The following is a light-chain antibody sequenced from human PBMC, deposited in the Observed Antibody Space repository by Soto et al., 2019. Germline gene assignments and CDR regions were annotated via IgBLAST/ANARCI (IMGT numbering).Light chain of an antibody. Sequence: DIQMTQSPSSLSASVGDRVTITCRASQSISSYLNWYQQKPGKAPKLLIYAASSLQSGVPSRFSGSETGTDFTLTISSLQPEDFATYYCQQRYSTLWTVGQGTKVEIK. V-gene: IGKV1-39*01. CDR2: AAS. J-gene: IGKJ1*01. CDR1: QSISSY. CDR3: QQRYSTLWT.